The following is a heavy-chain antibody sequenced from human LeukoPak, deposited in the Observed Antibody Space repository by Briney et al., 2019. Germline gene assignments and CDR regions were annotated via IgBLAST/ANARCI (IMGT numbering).Heavy chain of an antibody. CDR1: GYSISSGYY. J-gene: IGHJ6*03. Sequence: PSETLSLTCTVSGYSISSGYYWGWIRQPPGKGLEWIGEINHSGSTNYNPSLKSRVTISVDTSKNQFSLKLSSVTAADTAVYYCARAGVMDVWGKGTTVTVSS. CDR2: INHSGST. D-gene: IGHD2-8*01. V-gene: IGHV4-38-2*02. CDR3: ARAGVMDV.